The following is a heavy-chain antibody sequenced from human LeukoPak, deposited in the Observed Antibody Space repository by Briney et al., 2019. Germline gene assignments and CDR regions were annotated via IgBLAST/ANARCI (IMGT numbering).Heavy chain of an antibody. D-gene: IGHD6-13*01. CDR3: ARSYSSSSNFDY. CDR2: ISAYNGNT. V-gene: IGHV1-18*01. CDR1: GYTFTING. J-gene: IGHJ4*02. Sequence: GASVTVSSTASGYTFTINGISWVRQAPGQGLEWMGWISAYNGNTNYAQKLQGRVTMTTDTSTSTAYMELRSLRSDDTAVYYCARSYSSSSNFDYWGQGTLVTVSS.